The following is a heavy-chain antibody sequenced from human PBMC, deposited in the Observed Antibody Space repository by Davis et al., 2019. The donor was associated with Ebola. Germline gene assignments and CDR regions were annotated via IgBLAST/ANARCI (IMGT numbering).Heavy chain of an antibody. Sequence: SETLSLTCVVYGGSFSGYYWSRIRQPPGKGLEWLGEINHTGSTNYNPSLQSRVTISVDTSKNQFSLKLSSVTAADTAVYYCARERRIVVVPAAAHYYYYGMDVWGQGTTVTVSS. CDR2: INHTGST. J-gene: IGHJ6*02. V-gene: IGHV4-34*01. CDR3: ARERRIVVVPAAAHYYYYGMDV. D-gene: IGHD2-2*01. CDR1: GGSFSGYY.